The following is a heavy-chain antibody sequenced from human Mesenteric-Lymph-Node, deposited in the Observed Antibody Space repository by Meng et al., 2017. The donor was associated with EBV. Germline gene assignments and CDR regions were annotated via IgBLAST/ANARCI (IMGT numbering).Heavy chain of an antibody. J-gene: IGHJ4*02. V-gene: IGHV3-33*01. CDR3: AADYGDYGYYFDY. CDR2: IFFDGSKK. Sequence: QVHLEQSGGGVVQLGXCLRLSCAASGFMFSNYGMHWVRQAPGKGLEWVALIFFDGSKKFYADSVKGRFTISRDNSNNTLYLQMDSLRTEDTAVYYCAADYGDYGYYFDYWGQGTLVTVSS. D-gene: IGHD4-17*01. CDR1: GFMFSNYG.